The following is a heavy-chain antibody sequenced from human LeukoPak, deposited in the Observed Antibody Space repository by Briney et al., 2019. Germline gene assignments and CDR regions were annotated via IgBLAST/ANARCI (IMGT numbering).Heavy chain of an antibody. J-gene: IGHJ3*02. CDR3: ARYTARFGELLSHAFDI. V-gene: IGHV4-39*01. CDR1: GGSISSSSYY. D-gene: IGHD3-10*01. Sequence: SETLSLTCTVSGGSISSSSYYWGWIRQPPGKGLEWIGSIYYSGSTYYNPSLNSRVTISVDTSKNQFSLKLSSVTAADTAVYYCARYTARFGELLSHAFDIWGQGTMVTLSS. CDR2: IYYSGST.